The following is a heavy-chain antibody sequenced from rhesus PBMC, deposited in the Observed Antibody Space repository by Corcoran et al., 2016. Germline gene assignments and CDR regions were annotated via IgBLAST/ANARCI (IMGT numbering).Heavy chain of an antibody. V-gene: IGHV1-111*02. CDR3: ATAAFDY. CDR2: VDPEDGEA. CDR1: GYTFIDSY. J-gene: IGHJ4*01. Sequence: VQLVQSGAEVKKPGASVNISCKASGYTFIDSYLNWVRQVPEKGLEWMGRVDPEDGEAIHAQKFQDRVTITADTSTDTAYMELNSLRSEDTALYYCATAAFDYWGQGVPVTVSS.